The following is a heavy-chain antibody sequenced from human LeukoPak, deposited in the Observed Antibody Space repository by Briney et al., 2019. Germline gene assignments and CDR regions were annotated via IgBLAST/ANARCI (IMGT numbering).Heavy chain of an antibody. D-gene: IGHD3-16*01. V-gene: IGHV4-59*01. CDR1: GGSISSYY. Sequence: PSETLSLTCTVSGGSISSYYWSWIRQPPGKGLEWIGYIYYSGSTNYNPSLKSRVTISVDTSKNQFSLKLSSVTAADTAVYYYARDGSRYATRGRFDPWGQGTLVTVSS. CDR2: IYYSGST. CDR3: ARDGSRYATRGRFDP. J-gene: IGHJ5*02.